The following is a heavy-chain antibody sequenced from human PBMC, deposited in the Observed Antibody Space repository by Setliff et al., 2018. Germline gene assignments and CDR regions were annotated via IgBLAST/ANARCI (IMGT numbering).Heavy chain of an antibody. CDR3: ARSMIQRNYYCGLDV. V-gene: IGHV4-61*02. D-gene: IGHD3-16*01. CDR1: GGSISSGSYY. J-gene: IGHJ6*02. Sequence: LSLTCAVSGGSISSGSYYWSWIRQPAGKGLEWVGRLHTSGSTNYNPSLKSRVSMSIDTSKNQLSLKLSSVTAADTAVYYCARSMIQRNYYCGLDVWGQGTTVTVSS. CDR2: LHTSGST.